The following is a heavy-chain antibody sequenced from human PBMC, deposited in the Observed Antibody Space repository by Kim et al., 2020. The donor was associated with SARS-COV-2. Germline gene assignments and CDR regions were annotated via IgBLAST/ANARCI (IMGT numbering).Heavy chain of an antibody. CDR3: AQRHYNHVSDI. V-gene: IGHV3-53*01. CDR2: IYGDDTT. J-gene: IGHJ3*02. D-gene: IGHD1-1*01. Sequence: GGSLRLSCAASGFTVSSTFMSWVRQAPGRGLEWVSVIYGDDTTYYADSLKGRFTISRDDSKNTVYLQMNNVRAEDTATYYCAQRHYNHVSDIWGQGTMVT. CDR1: GFTVSSTF.